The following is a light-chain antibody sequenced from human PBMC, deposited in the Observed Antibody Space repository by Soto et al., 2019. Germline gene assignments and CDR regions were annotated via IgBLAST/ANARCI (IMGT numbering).Light chain of an antibody. J-gene: IGKJ1*01. CDR3: QQYGRSPPSWT. V-gene: IGKV3-20*01. CDR2: GAS. Sequence: ETVLTQSPGTLSLSPGERATLSCRASQSVSSSDLAWCQQKPGQAPRLLIYGASRRATGIPDRFSGSGSGTDFTLTISRLEPEDFAVYYCQQYGRSPPSWTFGQGTKVKIK. CDR1: QSVSSSD.